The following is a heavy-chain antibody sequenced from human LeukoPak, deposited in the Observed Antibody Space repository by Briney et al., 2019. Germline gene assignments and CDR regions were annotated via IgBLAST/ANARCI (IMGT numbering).Heavy chain of an antibody. D-gene: IGHD3-3*01. CDR3: ARDQKLSNYDFWSGYYTGLAGYYYYGMDV. CDR1: GGSISSGGYS. V-gene: IGHV4-30-2*01. Sequence: SETLSLTCAVSGGSISSGGYSWSWIRQPPGKGLEWIGYIYHSGSTYYNPSLKSRVTISVDRSKNQFSLKLSSVTAADTAVYYCARDQKLSNYDFWSGYYTGLAGYYYYGMDVWGQGTTVTVSS. CDR2: IYHSGST. J-gene: IGHJ6*02.